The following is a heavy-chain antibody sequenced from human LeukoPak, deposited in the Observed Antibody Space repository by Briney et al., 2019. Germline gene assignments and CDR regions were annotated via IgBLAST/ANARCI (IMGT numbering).Heavy chain of an antibody. D-gene: IGHD6-19*01. CDR3: ARYSSGSGVYFDY. V-gene: IGHV4-59*01. Sequence: PSETLSLTCTVSGGSISSYYWSWIRQPPGKGLEWIGYIYYSGSTNYNPSLKSRVTISVDTSKNQFSLKLSSVTAADTAVYYCARYSSGSGVYFDYWGQGTLVTVSS. CDR2: IYYSGST. CDR1: GGSISSYY. J-gene: IGHJ4*02.